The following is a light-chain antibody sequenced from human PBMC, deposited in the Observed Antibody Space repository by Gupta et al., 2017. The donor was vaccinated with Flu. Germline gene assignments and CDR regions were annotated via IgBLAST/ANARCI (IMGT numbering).Light chain of an antibody. CDR3: GADGDVGV. CDR1: KSDIGAYNY. CDR2: EGR. V-gene: IGLV2-14*01. Sequence: GQSSATAGNGTKSDIGAYNYGDRDTQHTGKAPKLMIDEGRKRPAGGSTGFSGAKSGNTAALTIAGLQAEDEDDYYCGADGDVGVFGGGTKVTVL. J-gene: IGLJ2*01.